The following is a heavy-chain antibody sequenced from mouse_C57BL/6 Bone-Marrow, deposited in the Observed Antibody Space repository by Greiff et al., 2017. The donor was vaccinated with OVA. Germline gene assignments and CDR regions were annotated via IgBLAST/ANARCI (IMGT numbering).Heavy chain of an antibody. CDR1: GYTFPDYY. V-gene: IGHV1-19*01. J-gene: IGHJ2*01. CDR3: ARCDGYPFDY. D-gene: IGHD2-3*01. Sequence: EVQLVESGPVLVKPGASVKMSCKASGYTFPDYYMNWVKQSHGKSLEWIGVINPYNGGTSSNQKFKGKATLIVDKSSSTAYMELNSLTSEDSAVYYCARCDGYPFDYWGQGTTLTVSS. CDR2: INPYNGGT.